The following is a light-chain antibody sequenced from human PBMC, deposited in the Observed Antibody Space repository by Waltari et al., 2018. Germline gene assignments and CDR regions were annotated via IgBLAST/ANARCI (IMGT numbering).Light chain of an antibody. CDR1: STNIGDGHD. CDR2: GNN. V-gene: IGLV1-40*01. J-gene: IGLJ2*01. CDR3: QSFDTSLSGGVV. Sequence: QSVLTQPPSVSGAPGQRVTISCTGSSTNIGDGHDVPWPQDFPGATPKLLIYGNNNRPSGVPARFSGSKSGTSASLAITGLQAEDEAHYYCQSFDTSLSGGVVFGGGTKVTVL.